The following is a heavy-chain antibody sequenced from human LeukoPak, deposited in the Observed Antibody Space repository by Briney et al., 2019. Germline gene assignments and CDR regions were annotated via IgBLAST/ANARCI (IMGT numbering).Heavy chain of an antibody. CDR3: ARAGRIVVDNWFDP. CDR1: GGSISSYY. V-gene: IGHV4-59*01. CDR2: IYYSGST. Sequence: SETLSLTCTVSGGSISSYYWSWIRQPPGKGLEWIGYIYYSGSTNYNPSLKSRVTISVDTSKNQFSLKLSSATAADTAVYYCARAGRIVVDNWFDPWGQGTLVTVSS. D-gene: IGHD3-22*01. J-gene: IGHJ5*02.